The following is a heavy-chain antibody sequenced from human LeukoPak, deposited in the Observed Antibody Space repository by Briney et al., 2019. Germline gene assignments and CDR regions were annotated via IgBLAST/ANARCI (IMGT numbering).Heavy chain of an antibody. D-gene: IGHD3-9*01. CDR2: ISGSGGST. J-gene: IGHJ4*02. CDR1: GFTVSSNY. Sequence: GGSLRLSCAASGFTVSSNYMSWVRQAPGKGLEWVSAISGSGGSTYYADSVKGRFTISRDNSKNTLYLQMNSLRAEDTAVYYCAKENYDILTGYPIDYWGQGTLVTVSS. CDR3: AKENYDILTGYPIDY. V-gene: IGHV3-23*01.